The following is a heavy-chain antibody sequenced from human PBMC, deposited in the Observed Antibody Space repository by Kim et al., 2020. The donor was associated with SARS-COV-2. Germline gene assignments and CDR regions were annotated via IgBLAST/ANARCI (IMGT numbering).Heavy chain of an antibody. V-gene: IGHV3-74*01. D-gene: IGHD3-22*01. CDR2: ITSDGRRT. J-gene: IGHJ4*02. Sequence: GGSLRLSCATSGFTFSSYWMHWVRQAPGKGLVWVSRITSDGRRTNYADSAKGRFTISRDNAKNTLYLQMNSLRAEDTAVYYCARVISGYHDYWGQGTLVTVSS. CDR3: ARVISGYHDY. CDR1: GFTFSSYW.